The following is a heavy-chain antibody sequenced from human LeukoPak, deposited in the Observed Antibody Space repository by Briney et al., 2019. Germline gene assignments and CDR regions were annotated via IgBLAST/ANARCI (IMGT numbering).Heavy chain of an antibody. Sequence: SETLSLTCTVSGGYIGSYYWSWIRQPAGKGLEWIGRIYTSKNTDYNPSLKSRVTMSVDMSTSQFSLRLTSVTAADTAVYYCAREGDYGDYSKSFYYMDVWGKGTTVTVSS. J-gene: IGHJ6*03. CDR1: GGYIGSYY. CDR3: AREGDYGDYSKSFYYMDV. V-gene: IGHV4-4*07. CDR2: IYTSKNT. D-gene: IGHD4-17*01.